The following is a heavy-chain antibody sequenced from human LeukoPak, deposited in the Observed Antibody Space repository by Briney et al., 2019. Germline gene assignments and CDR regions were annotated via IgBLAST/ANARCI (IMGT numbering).Heavy chain of an antibody. CDR2: IWYDGSNK. V-gene: IGHV3-33*01. D-gene: IGHD2-2*01. CDR1: GFTFSSYG. CDR3: ARGQGYCSSTSCPYIYFDY. J-gene: IGHJ4*02. Sequence: PGRSLRLSCAASGFTFSSYGMHWVRQAPGKGLEWVAVIWYDGSNKYYADSVKGRFTISRDNSKNTLYLQMNSLRAEDTAVYYCARGQGYCSSTSCPYIYFDYWGQGTLVTVSS.